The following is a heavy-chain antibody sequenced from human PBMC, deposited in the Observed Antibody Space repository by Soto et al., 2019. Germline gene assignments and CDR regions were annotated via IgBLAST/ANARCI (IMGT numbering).Heavy chain of an antibody. CDR2: IYWYDDK. CDR1: GFSLSTRGVG. J-gene: IGHJ5*02. Sequence: QITLKESGPTLVKPTQTLTLTCTFSGFSLSTRGVGVGWIRQPPGKALEWLALIYWYDDKRYSPSLKSRLTITKDNSKNQVGLTMTNMYPVDTATYYCELDTAAGKATKEATWGQGTLVNFSS. CDR3: ELDTAAGKATKEAT. D-gene: IGHD6-13*01. V-gene: IGHV2-5*01.